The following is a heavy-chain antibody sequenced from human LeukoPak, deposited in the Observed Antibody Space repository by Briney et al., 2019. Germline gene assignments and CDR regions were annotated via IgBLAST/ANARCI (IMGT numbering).Heavy chain of an antibody. D-gene: IGHD3-22*01. CDR1: GFTFSSYA. J-gene: IGHJ4*02. Sequence: PGGPLRLSCAASGFTFSSYAMSWVRQAPGKGLEWVSAISGSGGSTYYADSVKGRFTISRDNSKNTLYLQMNSLRAEDTAVYYCAKDLADYYDSSGYYCGFDYWGQGTLVTVSS. CDR3: AKDLADYYDSSGYYCGFDY. CDR2: ISGSGGST. V-gene: IGHV3-23*01.